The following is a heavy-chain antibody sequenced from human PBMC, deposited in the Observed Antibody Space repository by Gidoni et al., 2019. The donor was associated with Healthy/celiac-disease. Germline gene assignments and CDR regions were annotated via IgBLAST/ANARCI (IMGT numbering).Heavy chain of an antibody. D-gene: IGHD3-22*01. CDR3: ASPHYYDSSQEGDI. CDR1: GGSSSGYY. J-gene: IGHJ3*02. Sequence: QVQLQQWGAGLLKPSETLSLTCAVYGGSSSGYYWSWLRQPPGKGLEWIGEINHSGSTNYNPSLKSRVTISVDTSKNQFSLKLSSVTAADTAVYYCASPHYYDSSQEGDIWGQGTMVTVSS. V-gene: IGHV4-34*01. CDR2: INHSGST.